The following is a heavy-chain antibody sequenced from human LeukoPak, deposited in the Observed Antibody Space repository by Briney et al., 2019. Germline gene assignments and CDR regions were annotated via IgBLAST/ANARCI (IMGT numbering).Heavy chain of an antibody. J-gene: IGHJ4*02. D-gene: IGHD3-22*01. CDR2: IIPIFGTA. CDR3: ASPPENYYDSSGQFDY. CDR1: GGTFSSYA. V-gene: IGHV1-69*13. Sequence: SVKVSCKASGGTFSSYAISWVRQAPGQGLEWMGGIIPIFGTANYAQKFQGRVTITADESTSTAYMELSSLRSEDTAVYYCASPPENYYDSSGQFDYWSQGTLVTVSS.